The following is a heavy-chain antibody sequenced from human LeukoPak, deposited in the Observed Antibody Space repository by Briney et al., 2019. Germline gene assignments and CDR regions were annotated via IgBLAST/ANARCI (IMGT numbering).Heavy chain of an antibody. CDR3: ARGVPAYCGGDCYSRGDSEEFDY. Sequence: SETLSLTCAVYGGSFSGYYWSWIRQPPGKGLEWIGEINHSGSTNYNPSLKSRVTISVDTSKNQFSLKLSSVTAADTAVYYCARGVPAYCGGDCYSRGDSEEFDYWGQGTLVTVSS. D-gene: IGHD2-21*02. CDR1: GGSFSGYY. J-gene: IGHJ4*02. V-gene: IGHV4-34*01. CDR2: INHSGST.